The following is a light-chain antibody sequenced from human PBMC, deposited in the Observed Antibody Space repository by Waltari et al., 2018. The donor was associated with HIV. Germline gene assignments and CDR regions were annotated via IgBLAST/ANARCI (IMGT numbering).Light chain of an antibody. CDR2: EVS. J-gene: IGLJ2*01. Sequence: QSALTQPPSASGSPGQSVTISCTGTSSDVGGYNYVSWYRHHPGKAPKLRIYEVSKRPSGVPDRFSGSKSGNTASLTVSGLQAEDEADYYCSSYAGSNNLVFGGGTKLTVL. V-gene: IGLV2-8*01. CDR3: SSYAGSNNLV. CDR1: SSDVGGYNY.